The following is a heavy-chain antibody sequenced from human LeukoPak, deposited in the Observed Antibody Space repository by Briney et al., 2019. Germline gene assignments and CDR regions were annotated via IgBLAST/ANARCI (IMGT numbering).Heavy chain of an antibody. J-gene: IGHJ6*02. CDR1: GFTFSSYG. CDR2: ISYDGGNK. V-gene: IGHV3-30*18. Sequence: GRSLRLSCAASGFTFSSYGMHWVRQAPGKGLEWVAVISYDGGNKYYADSVKGRFTISRDNSKNTLYLQMNSLRAEDTAVYYCAKDTPGSDYDFCSGYSMDVWGQGTTVTVSS. D-gene: IGHD3-3*01. CDR3: AKDTPGSDYDFCSGYSMDV.